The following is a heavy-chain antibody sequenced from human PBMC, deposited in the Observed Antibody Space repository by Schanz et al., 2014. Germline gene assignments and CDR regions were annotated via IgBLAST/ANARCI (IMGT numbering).Heavy chain of an antibody. Sequence: VQLLESGGGLVQPGGSLRLSCAASGFTFSSYAMSWVRQAPGKGLEWVSALSGSGGSTYYADSVKGRFAISRDNSKNTLYLQMNSLRAEDTAVEYCAKQIHYEIVTRTRNWGQGTLVTVSS. CDR1: GFTFSSYA. V-gene: IGHV3-23*01. D-gene: IGHD3-9*01. J-gene: IGHJ4*02. CDR3: AKQIHYEIVTRTRN. CDR2: LSGSGGST.